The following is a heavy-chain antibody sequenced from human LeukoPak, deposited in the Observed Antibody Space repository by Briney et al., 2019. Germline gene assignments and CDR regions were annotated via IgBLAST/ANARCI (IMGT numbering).Heavy chain of an antibody. D-gene: IGHD3-3*01. CDR1: GGSISSGNNY. V-gene: IGHV4-61*02. Sequence: PSETLSLTCTVSGGSISSGNNYWAWIRQPAGRALEWIGRIYSTGSTAYNPSFTSRVTISVDTSKSQFSLKLTSVTAADTAVYYCARDWSGPYYFDYWGQGTLVTVSS. CDR3: ARDWSGPYYFDY. CDR2: IYSTGST. J-gene: IGHJ4*01.